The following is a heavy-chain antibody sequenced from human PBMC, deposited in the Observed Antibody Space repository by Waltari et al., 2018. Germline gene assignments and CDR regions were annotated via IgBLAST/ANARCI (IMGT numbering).Heavy chain of an antibody. Sequence: QVQLQQWGAGLLKPSETLSLTCAVYGGSFGDYYWSWIRQPPGKGLEWIGESNQSETTNYTPSLKSRITVSKDTSKSQFSLRLSSMTAADTAVYYCARLKRRPNYDFWSGHKNYYFYYMDVWGKGTTVTVSS. J-gene: IGHJ6*03. D-gene: IGHD3-3*01. CDR1: GGSFGDYY. V-gene: IGHV4-34*01. CDR3: ARLKRRPNYDFWSGHKNYYFYYMDV. CDR2: SNQSETT.